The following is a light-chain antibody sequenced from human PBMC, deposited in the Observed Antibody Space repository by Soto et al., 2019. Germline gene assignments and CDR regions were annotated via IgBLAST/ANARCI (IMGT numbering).Light chain of an antibody. CDR3: QQYNNWPPIGPL. V-gene: IGKV3-15*01. CDR2: GAS. Sequence: EIVMTQSAATLSVSPGERATLSCRASQSVSSNLAWYQQKPGQAPRLLIYGASTRATGIPARFSGSGSGTEFTLTISSLQSEDFAVYYCQQYNNWPPIGPLFGQGTKLEIK. J-gene: IGKJ2*01. CDR1: QSVSSN.